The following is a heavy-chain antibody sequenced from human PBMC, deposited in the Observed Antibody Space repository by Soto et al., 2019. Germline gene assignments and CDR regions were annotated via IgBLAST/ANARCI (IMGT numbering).Heavy chain of an antibody. J-gene: IGHJ4*02. D-gene: IGHD6-19*01. Sequence: GGSLRLSCQASGFNFDNYGMHWVRQAPGKGLEWVAVITYDGSNKYYADSVQGRFTISRDNSKNTLYLQMNSLRAEDMAVYYCAKDPHSSGWYYFDYWGQGTLVTAPQ. CDR3: AKDPHSSGWYYFDY. CDR2: ITYDGSNK. CDR1: GFNFDNYG. V-gene: IGHV3-30*18.